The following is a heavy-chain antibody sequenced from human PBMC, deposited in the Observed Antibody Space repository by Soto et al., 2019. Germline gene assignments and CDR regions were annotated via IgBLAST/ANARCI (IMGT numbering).Heavy chain of an antibody. J-gene: IGHJ4*02. CDR3: ARDKSRDGYNWEYFSVY. Sequence: QVQLVQSGAEVKKPGSSVKVSCKASGGTFSSYAISWVRQAPGQGLEWMGGIIPILGTANYAQKLQGRVTITADESTSTAYMEMSSLRSENKAVYYCARDKSRDGYNWEYFSVYWFQGPLATVSP. CDR2: IIPILGTA. CDR1: GGTFSSYA. V-gene: IGHV1-69*01. D-gene: IGHD5-12*01.